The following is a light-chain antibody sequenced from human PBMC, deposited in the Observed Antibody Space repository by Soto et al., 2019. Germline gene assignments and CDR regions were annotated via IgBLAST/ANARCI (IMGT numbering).Light chain of an antibody. V-gene: IGKV3-11*01. CDR1: QSVSSY. Sequence: EIVLTQSPATLSFSPGERATLACRASQSVSSYLAWYQQKPGQAPRLLIYDASNRATGIPARFSGSGSGTDFTLTISSLESEDFAVYYCKQRSNCPLTFGGGTKVEIK. CDR2: DAS. CDR3: KQRSNCPLT. J-gene: IGKJ4*01.